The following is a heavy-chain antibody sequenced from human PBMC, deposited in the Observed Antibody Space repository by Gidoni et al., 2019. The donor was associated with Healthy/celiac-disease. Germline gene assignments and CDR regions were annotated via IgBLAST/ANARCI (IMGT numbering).Heavy chain of an antibody. Sequence: QLQLQESGPGLVRPSETLSLTCTVSGGSISSTSYYWGWHRRSPGKGLAWIGTVYDSGNTHYNPSLQSRVTISVDTSRLLFSLRLSSVTAADTAVYYCARSTYGSSYYMDVWGKGTTVTVSS. CDR3: ARSTYGSSYYMDV. CDR2: VYDSGNT. J-gene: IGHJ6*03. CDR1: GGSISSTSYY. V-gene: IGHV4-39*01. D-gene: IGHD1-1*01.